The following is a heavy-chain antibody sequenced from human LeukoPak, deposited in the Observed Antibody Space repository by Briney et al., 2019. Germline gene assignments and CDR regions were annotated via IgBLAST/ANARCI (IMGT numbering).Heavy chain of an antibody. CDR3: SRGLHDYGDSNYYFDQ. CDR2: IRKKGYGETT. D-gene: IGHD4-17*01. J-gene: IGHJ4*02. Sequence: GGSLRLSCTASGFTFGDDAWSWFRQAPGKGLEWICFIRKKGYGETTDYAASVRGRFTIPRDDAESIAYLQMNSLKTEDTALYYCSRGLHDYGDSNYYFDQWGRGTLVTVSS. CDR1: GFTFGDDA. V-gene: IGHV3-49*03.